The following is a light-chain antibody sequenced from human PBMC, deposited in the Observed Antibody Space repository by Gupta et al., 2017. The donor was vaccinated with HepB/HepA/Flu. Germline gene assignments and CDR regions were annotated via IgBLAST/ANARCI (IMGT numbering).Light chain of an antibody. Sequence: SYELTQPPSVSVYLGQMARITYSGEALPKKYAYWYQQKPGQFPVLVIYKDNERSSGIPERFSGSSSGTIVTMTIGGVQAEDEADYYCLSADSSGTYFWVFGGGTKVTVL. J-gene: IGLJ3*02. CDR3: LSADSSGTYFWV. V-gene: IGLV3-16*01. CDR1: ALPKKY. CDR2: KDN.